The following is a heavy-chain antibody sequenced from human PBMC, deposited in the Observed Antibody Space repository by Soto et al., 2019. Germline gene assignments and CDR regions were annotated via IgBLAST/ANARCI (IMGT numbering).Heavy chain of an antibody. D-gene: IGHD3-3*01. J-gene: IGHJ6*02. CDR2: IDPSNSYT. Sequence: PGESLKISCKGSGYSFTSYWISWVRQMPGKGLEWMGRIDPSNSYTNYSPSFQGHVTISADKSISTAYLQWSSLKASDTAMYYCARNYDFWSGYYKTPHYHGMDVWGQGTTVTVSS. CDR3: ARNYDFWSGYYKTPHYHGMDV. CDR1: GYSFTSYW. V-gene: IGHV5-10-1*01.